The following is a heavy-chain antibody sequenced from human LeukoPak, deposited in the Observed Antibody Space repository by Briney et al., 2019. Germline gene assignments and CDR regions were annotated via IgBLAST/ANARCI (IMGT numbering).Heavy chain of an antibody. Sequence: PSETLSLTCAVYGVSLSGYSWTWIRQPPGKGLEWLGEINHSGSTNYNPSLKSRVTISIDTSNNQFSVKLSSVTAADTAVYYCARRIDPWGQGTLVTVSS. CDR1: GVSLSGYS. J-gene: IGHJ5*02. CDR3: ARRIDP. CDR2: INHSGST. V-gene: IGHV4-34*01.